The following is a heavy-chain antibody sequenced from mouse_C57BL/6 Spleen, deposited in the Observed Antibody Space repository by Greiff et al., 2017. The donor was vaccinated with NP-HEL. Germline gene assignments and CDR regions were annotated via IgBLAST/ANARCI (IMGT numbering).Heavy chain of an antibody. V-gene: IGHV3-1*01. CDR3: ARALIYYDFAY. CDR2: ISYSGST. D-gene: IGHD1-1*01. CDR1: CYSITSGYH. J-gene: IGHJ3*01. Sequence: EVKLQESGPGMVNPSQSLSLPCTFTCYSITSGYHWHWIRHSPGNKLEWMGYISYSGSTNYNPSLKSRISITHDTSKNHFFLKLNSVTTEDTATYYCARALIYYDFAYWGQGTLVTVSA.